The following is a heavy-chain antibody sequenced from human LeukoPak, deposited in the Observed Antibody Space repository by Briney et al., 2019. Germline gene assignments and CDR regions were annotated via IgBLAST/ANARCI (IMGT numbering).Heavy chain of an antibody. CDR1: EFTFSSYS. CDR2: IYSGGST. CDR3: ETIAVAGTPFDY. J-gene: IGHJ4*02. V-gene: IGHV3-66*01. Sequence: PGGSLRLSCAASEFTFSSYSMNWVRQAPGKGLEWVSVIYSGGSTYYADSVKGRFTISRDNSKNTLYLQMNSLRAEDTAVYYCETIAVAGTPFDYWGQGTLVTVSS. D-gene: IGHD6-19*01.